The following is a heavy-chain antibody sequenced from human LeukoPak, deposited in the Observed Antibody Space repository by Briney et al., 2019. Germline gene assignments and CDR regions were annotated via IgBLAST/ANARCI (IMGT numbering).Heavy chain of an antibody. CDR2: IRYDGSNN. V-gene: IGHV3-30*02. D-gene: IGHD6-13*01. Sequence: GGSLRLSCAASGFTFGNYGMHWVRQAPGMGREWLAFIRYDGSNNYYADSVKGRFTISRDNSKNTLYLQMSSLRAEDTAVYYCAKAYTSSLSRGYFDYWGQGTLVTVSS. J-gene: IGHJ4*02. CDR3: AKAYTSSLSRGYFDY. CDR1: GFTFGNYG.